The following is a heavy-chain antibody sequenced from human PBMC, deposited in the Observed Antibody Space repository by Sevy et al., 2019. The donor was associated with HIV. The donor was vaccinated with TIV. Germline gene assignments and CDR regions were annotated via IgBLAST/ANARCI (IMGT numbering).Heavy chain of an antibody. CDR1: GYSISSGYY. Sequence: SETLSLTCAVSGYSISSGYYWGWIRQPPGKGLEWVGSIYHSGSTYYNPSLKSRVTISVDTSKNQFSLKLSSVTAADTAVYYCARDYNWFDPWGQGTLVTVSS. V-gene: IGHV4-38-2*02. J-gene: IGHJ5*02. CDR3: ARDYNWFDP. CDR2: IYHSGST.